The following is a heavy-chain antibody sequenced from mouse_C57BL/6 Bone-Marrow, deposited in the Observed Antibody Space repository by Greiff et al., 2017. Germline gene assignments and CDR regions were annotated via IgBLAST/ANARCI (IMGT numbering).Heavy chain of an antibody. J-gene: IGHJ1*03. CDR2: ISYDGSN. V-gene: IGHV3-6*01. CDR1: GYSITSGYY. Sequence: DVQLVESGPGLVKPSQSLSLTCSVTGYSITSGYYWYWIRQFPGNKLEWMGYISYDGSNNYNPSLKNRISITRDTSKNQFFLKLNSVTTEDTATYYCAREGYDDYDVKYFDVWGTGTTVTVSS. CDR3: AREGYDDYDVKYFDV. D-gene: IGHD2-4*01.